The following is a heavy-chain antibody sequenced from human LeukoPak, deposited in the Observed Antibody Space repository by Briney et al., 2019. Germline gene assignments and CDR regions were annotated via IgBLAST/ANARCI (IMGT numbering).Heavy chain of an antibody. D-gene: IGHD4-23*01. CDR2: INPSSGRT. Sequence: ASVKVSCKASGYSFTSYYMHWVRQAPGQGLEWMGIINPSSGRTTYPQKFQGRVTMSTDTSTSTLYMELSSLRSEDTAMYYCVSGYGGHEIFDHWGQGTQVTVSS. CDR3: VSGYGGHEIFDH. V-gene: IGHV1-46*01. CDR1: GYSFTSYY. J-gene: IGHJ4*02.